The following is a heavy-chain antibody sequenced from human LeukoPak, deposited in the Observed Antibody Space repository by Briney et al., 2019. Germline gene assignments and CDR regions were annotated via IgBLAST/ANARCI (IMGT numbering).Heavy chain of an antibody. CDR1: GGSISSSSSY. J-gene: IGHJ4*02. CDR3: ASLPGDYYDSSGYFKGDY. CDR2: IYDSGST. D-gene: IGHD3-22*01. V-gene: IGHV4-39*01. Sequence: SETLSLTCTVSGGSISSSSSYWGWIRQPPGKGLEWIVSIYDSGSTYHNPSLKSRVTISVDTSKNQFSLKLTSVPAADTAVYYCASLPGDYYDSSGYFKGDYWREGTLVTVSS.